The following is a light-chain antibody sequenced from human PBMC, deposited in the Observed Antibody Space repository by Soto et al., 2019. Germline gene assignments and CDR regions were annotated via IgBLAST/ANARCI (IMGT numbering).Light chain of an antibody. J-gene: IGKJ1*01. CDR2: KAS. CDR1: QSISSW. CDR3: QHYNSYSEA. V-gene: IGKV1-5*03. Sequence: IQMTQSPSTLSASVGDRVTITCRASQSISSWLAWYQQKPGKAPKLLIYKASSLESGVPSRFSGSGSGTEFTLTISSLQPDDFAVYYCQHYNSYSEAFGQGTKVDIK.